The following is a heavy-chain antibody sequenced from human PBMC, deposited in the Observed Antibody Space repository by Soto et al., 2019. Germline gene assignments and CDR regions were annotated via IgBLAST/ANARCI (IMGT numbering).Heavy chain of an antibody. D-gene: IGHD3-10*01. V-gene: IGHV4-34*01. Sequence: SETLSLTCAVYGGSFSGYYWSWIRQPPGKGLEWIGEINHSGSTNYNPSLKSRVTISVDTSKNQFSLKLSSVTAADPAVYYWARGFHPLMVRGVINWFDPWGQGTLGTVSS. J-gene: IGHJ5*02. CDR3: ARGFHPLMVRGVINWFDP. CDR2: INHSGST. CDR1: GGSFSGYY.